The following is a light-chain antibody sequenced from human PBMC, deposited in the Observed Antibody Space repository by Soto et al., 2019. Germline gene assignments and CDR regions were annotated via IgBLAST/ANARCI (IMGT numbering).Light chain of an antibody. J-gene: IGKJ4*01. Sequence: DIQMTQSPSSLSASVGDRVTITCQASQDISNYLKWYQQKPGKAPKLLIYDASNLETGVPSRFSGSGSGTDFTFTISSLQPEDIATYYCQHGNTFGGGTKVEIK. CDR1: QDISNY. CDR3: QHGNT. V-gene: IGKV1-33*01. CDR2: DAS.